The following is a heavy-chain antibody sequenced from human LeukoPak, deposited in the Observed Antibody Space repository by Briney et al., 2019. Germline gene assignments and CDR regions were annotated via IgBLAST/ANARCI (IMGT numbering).Heavy chain of an antibody. J-gene: IGHJ4*02. CDR3: ARDRVGTITEGTLDY. V-gene: IGHV4-4*07. CDR1: GGSISSYY. Sequence: PSETLSLTCTVSGGSISSYYWSWIRQPAGKGLEWIGRIYTSGSTHYNPSLESRVIMSVDTSKNQFSLRLSSVTAADTAVHYCARDRVGTITEGTLDYWGQGILVTVSS. CDR2: IYTSGST. D-gene: IGHD1-26*01.